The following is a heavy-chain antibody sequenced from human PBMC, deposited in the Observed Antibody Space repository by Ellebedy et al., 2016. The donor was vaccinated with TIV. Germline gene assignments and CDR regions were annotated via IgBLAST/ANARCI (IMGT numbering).Heavy chain of an antibody. CDR2: INSDGSST. CDR3: ARDAASESHVLEFDY. D-gene: IGHD1-26*01. Sequence: GESLKISCAASGFTFSSYWMHWVRQAPGKGLVWVSRINSDGSSTSYADSVKGRFTISRDNAKNTLYLQMNSLRAEDTAVYYCARDAASESHVLEFDYWGQGTLVTVSS. V-gene: IGHV3-74*01. CDR1: GFTFSSYW. J-gene: IGHJ4*02.